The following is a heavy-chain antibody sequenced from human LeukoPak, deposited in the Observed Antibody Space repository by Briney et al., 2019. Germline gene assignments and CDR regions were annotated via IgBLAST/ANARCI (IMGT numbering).Heavy chain of an antibody. D-gene: IGHD6-13*01. CDR2: ISSSGSTI. Sequence: GGSLRLSCAASGFTFSSYEMNWVRQAPGKGLEWVSYISSSGSTIYYADSVKGRFTISRDNAKNSLYLQMNSLRAEDTAVYYCARDYGIAAKSFDYWGQGTLVTVSS. CDR1: GFTFSSYE. V-gene: IGHV3-48*03. CDR3: ARDYGIAAKSFDY. J-gene: IGHJ4*02.